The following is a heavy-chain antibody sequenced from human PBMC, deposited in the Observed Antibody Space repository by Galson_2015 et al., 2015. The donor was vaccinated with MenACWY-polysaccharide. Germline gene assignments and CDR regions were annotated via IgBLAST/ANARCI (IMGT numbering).Heavy chain of an antibody. CDR3: AREQEWLVSSNYYYYGMDV. CDR1: GFTFSSYS. D-gene: IGHD3-3*01. Sequence: SLRLSCAASGFTFSSYSMNWVRQAPGKGLEWVSSISSSSSYIYYADSVKGRFTISRDNAKNSLYLQMNSLRAEDTAVYYCAREQEWLVSSNYYYYGMDVWGQGTTVTVSS. J-gene: IGHJ6*02. CDR2: ISSSSSYI. V-gene: IGHV3-21*01.